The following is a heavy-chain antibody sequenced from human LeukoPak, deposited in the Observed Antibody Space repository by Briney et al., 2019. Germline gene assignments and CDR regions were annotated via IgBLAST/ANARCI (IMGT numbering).Heavy chain of an antibody. V-gene: IGHV4-34*01. CDR1: GGSFSGYY. CDR3: ANGRYDYVWGSYRSTHFDY. CDR2: INHSGST. D-gene: IGHD3-16*02. Sequence: SETLPLTCAVYGGSFSGYYWSWIRQPPGKGLEWIGEINHSGSTNYNPSLKSRVTISVDTSKNQFSLKLSSVTAADTAVYYCANGRYDYVWGSYRSTHFDYWGQGTLVTVSS. J-gene: IGHJ4*02.